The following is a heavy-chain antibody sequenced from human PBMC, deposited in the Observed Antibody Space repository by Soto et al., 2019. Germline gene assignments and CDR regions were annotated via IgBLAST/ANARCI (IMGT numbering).Heavy chain of an antibody. CDR3: ARVGASVRYCSSTSCYGNWFGP. Sequence: ASVKVSCKASGYTFTSYGISWVRQAPGQGLEWMGWISAYNGNTNYAQKLQGRVTMTTDTSTSTAYMELRSLRSDDTAVYYCARVGASVRYCSSTSCYGNWFGPWGQGTLVTVSS. CDR2: ISAYNGNT. D-gene: IGHD2-2*01. J-gene: IGHJ5*02. CDR1: GYTFTSYG. V-gene: IGHV1-18*01.